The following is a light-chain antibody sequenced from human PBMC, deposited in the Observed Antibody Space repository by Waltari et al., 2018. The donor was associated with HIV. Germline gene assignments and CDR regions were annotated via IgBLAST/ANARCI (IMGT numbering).Light chain of an antibody. CDR3: AAWDDSLNGVV. Sequence: QSVLTQPPSASGTPGQRVTISCSGSSSNIGSSTVNWYQQLPGTAPKLLIYSNNQRPSGGPERFSGSRSGTSASLAISGLQSEDEADYYCAAWDDSLNGVVFGGGTKLTVL. CDR2: SNN. CDR1: SSNIGSST. V-gene: IGLV1-44*01. J-gene: IGLJ2*01.